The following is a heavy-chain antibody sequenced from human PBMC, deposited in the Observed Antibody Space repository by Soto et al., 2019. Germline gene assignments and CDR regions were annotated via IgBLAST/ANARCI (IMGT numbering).Heavy chain of an antibody. Sequence: GGSLRLSCAASGFTFSSYGMHWVRQAPGKGLEWVAVISYDGSNKYYADSVKGRFTISRDNSKNTLYLQMNSLRAEDTAVYYCAKGSSPPVPVLSSSWLLDYWGQGTLVTVSS. CDR1: GFTFSSYG. D-gene: IGHD6-13*01. CDR2: ISYDGSNK. V-gene: IGHV3-30*18. CDR3: AKGSSPPVPVLSSSWLLDY. J-gene: IGHJ4*02.